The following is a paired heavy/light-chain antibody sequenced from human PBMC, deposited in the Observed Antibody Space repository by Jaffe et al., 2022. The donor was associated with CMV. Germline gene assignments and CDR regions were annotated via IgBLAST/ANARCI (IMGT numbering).Heavy chain of an antibody. J-gene: IGHJ4*02. Sequence: QVQLVQSGAEMRQPGASVKVSCKASGYSFTSLDINWMRQAPGQGLEWMGWMSPGNGNRDYAQKFQGRVTMTRDTSINTAYMELNSLTSEDTAVYYCARGVGAGVDSWGQGTLVTVSS. V-gene: IGHV1-8*01. D-gene: IGHD7-27*01. CDR3: ARGVGAGVDS. CDR1: GYSFTSLD. CDR2: MSPGNGNR.
Light chain of an antibody. CDR3: MIWHSRAFV. CDR2: YISDSDN. CDR1: SGINVGDYR. J-gene: IGLJ1*01. Sequence: QAVLTQPSSLSASPGASASLTCTLRSGINVGDYRIYWYQQKAGSPPQYLLNYISDSDNHQGSGVPSRFSGSKDASANAGILLISGLQSEDEADYYCMIWHSRAFVFGPGTKVTVL. V-gene: IGLV5-45*03.